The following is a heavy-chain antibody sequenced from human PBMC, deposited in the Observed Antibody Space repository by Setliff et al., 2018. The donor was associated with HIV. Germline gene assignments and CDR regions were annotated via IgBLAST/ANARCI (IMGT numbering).Heavy chain of an antibody. Sequence: GGSLRLSCAASGFTFDDYTMHWVRQAPGKGLEWVSAISGSGGSTYYADSVKGRFTISRDNSKNTLYLQMNSLRAEDTAVYYCAKGEYCSGGSCYSRPLYYFDYWGQGTLVTVSS. CDR3: AKGEYCSGGSCYSRPLYYFDY. CDR1: GFTFDDYT. V-gene: IGHV3-23*01. CDR2: ISGSGGST. J-gene: IGHJ4*02. D-gene: IGHD2-15*01.